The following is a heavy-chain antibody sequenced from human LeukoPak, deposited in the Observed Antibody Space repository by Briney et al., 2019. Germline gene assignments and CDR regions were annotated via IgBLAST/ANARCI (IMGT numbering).Heavy chain of an antibody. Sequence: GASVKVSCKASGYTFTSYDIDWVRQAPGHGLEWMGWMNPNSGNTGYAQKFQGRVTMTRNTSISTAYMELSGLRSEDTAVYYCAGAPIVGASVTDYWGQGTLVTVSS. D-gene: IGHD1-26*01. V-gene: IGHV1-8*01. CDR1: GYTFTSYD. J-gene: IGHJ4*02. CDR3: AGAPIVGASVTDY. CDR2: MNPNSGNT.